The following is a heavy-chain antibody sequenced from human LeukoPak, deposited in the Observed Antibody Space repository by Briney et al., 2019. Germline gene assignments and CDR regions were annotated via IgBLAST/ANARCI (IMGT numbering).Heavy chain of an antibody. CDR1: GGSFSGYY. Sequence: SETLSLTCAVYGGSFSGYYWSWIRQPPGKGLEWIGEINHSGSTNYNPSLKSRVTISVDTSKNQFSLKLSSVTAADTAVYYCARGPYDFWSGYPPVGYYYYYYGMDVWGRGTTVTVSS. J-gene: IGHJ6*02. V-gene: IGHV4-34*01. D-gene: IGHD3-3*01. CDR3: ARGPYDFWSGYPPVGYYYYYYGMDV. CDR2: INHSGST.